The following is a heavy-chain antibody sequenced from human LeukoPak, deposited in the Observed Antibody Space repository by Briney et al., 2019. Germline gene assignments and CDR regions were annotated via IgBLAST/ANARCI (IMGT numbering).Heavy chain of an antibody. V-gene: IGHV3-48*02. CDR3: ARVHGSGWHGDY. CDR1: EFTFRNYN. J-gene: IGHJ4*02. Sequence: PGGSLRLSCAASEFTFRNYNMNWVRQAPGKGLEWVSYISSGSSHIEYADSVKGRFTISRDNTMNSLYLQMNSLRDEDTAVYYCARVHGSGWHGDYWGQGSLVTVSS. CDR2: ISSGSSHI. D-gene: IGHD6-19*01.